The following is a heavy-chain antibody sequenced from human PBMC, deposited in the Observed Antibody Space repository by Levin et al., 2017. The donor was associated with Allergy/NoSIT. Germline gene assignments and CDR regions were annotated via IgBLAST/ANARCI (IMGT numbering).Heavy chain of an antibody. Sequence: SETLSLTCTVSGGSISSRIYYWGWIRQPPGKGLEWIGSIPYTGSTYYNPSLKSRVSISLDTSKSQFSLKLTSVTAADTAVYYCARAGGIPTAMTNWFDPWGQGTLVTVSS. D-gene: IGHD2-2*01. V-gene: IGHV4-39*07. CDR3: ARAGGIPTAMTNWFDP. J-gene: IGHJ5*02. CDR1: GGSISSRIYY. CDR2: IPYTGST.